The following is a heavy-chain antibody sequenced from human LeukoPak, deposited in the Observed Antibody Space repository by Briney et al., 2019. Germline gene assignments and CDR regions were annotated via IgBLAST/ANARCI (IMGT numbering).Heavy chain of an antibody. D-gene: IGHD6-19*01. CDR2: IYSGGST. CDR1: GFTVSSNY. CDR3: ARDLGGWYDY. Sequence: PGGSLRLSCAASGFTVSSNYMSWVRQAPGKGLEWVSVIYSGGSTYYADSVKGRFTISRDNSKNTLYLQMGSLRDEDMVVYYCARDLGGWYDYWGQGTLVTVSS. V-gene: IGHV3-66*01. J-gene: IGHJ4*02.